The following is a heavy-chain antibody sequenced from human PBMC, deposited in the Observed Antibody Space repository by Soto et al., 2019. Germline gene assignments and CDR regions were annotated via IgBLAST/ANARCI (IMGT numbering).Heavy chain of an antibody. D-gene: IGHD6-13*01. V-gene: IGHV4-59*01. J-gene: IGHJ4*02. Sequence: SETLSLTCTVSGGSISSYFYIWVRQPPGKGLEWIGSVYYTGTTDYNPALKSRVTISVDTSKTQFSLNLRSVTAADTAVYYCARDLAAVPRAFDYWGRGTLVTVSS. CDR3: ARDLAAVPRAFDY. CDR1: GGSISSYF. CDR2: VYYTGTT.